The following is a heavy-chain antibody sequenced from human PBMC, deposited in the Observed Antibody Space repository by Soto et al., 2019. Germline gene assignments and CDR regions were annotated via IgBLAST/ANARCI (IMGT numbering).Heavy chain of an antibody. V-gene: IGHV4-31*03. Sequence: PSGTLSLPCTFSCCSISSGGYYWSWIRQHPGKGLEWIGYIYYSGSTYYNPSLKSRVTISVDTSKNQFSLKLSSVTAADTAVYYCASGFDPTLPFDYWGRGTLVTVSS. CDR1: CCSISSGGYY. D-gene: IGHD3-9*01. CDR2: IYYSGST. CDR3: ASGFDPTLPFDY. J-gene: IGHJ4*02.